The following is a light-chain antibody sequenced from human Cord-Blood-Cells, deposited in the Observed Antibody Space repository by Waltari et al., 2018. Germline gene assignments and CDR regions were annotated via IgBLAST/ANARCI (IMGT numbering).Light chain of an antibody. CDR3: QQYNNWPPGHT. CDR2: GAS. Sequence: EIVMTQSPATLSVSPGERATLSCRASQSVSSNLAWYQQTPGQAPRLLIYGASTRATGIPARFSGSGSGTEFTLTISSLQSEDFAVYYCQQYNNWPPGHTFGQGTKLEIK. J-gene: IGKJ2*01. V-gene: IGKV3-15*01. CDR1: QSVSSN.